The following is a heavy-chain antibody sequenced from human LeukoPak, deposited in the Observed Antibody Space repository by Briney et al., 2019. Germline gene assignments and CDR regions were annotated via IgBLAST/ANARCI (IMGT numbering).Heavy chain of an antibody. CDR1: GGTFSSYA. D-gene: IGHD3-10*01. Sequence: SVKVSCKASGGTFSSYAISWVRQAPGQGLEWMGGIIPIFGTANYAQKFQGRVTITTDESTSTAYMELSSLRSEDTAVYYCARAATLDGSGSYYNVKNWFDPWGQGTLVTVSS. CDR3: ARAATLDGSGSYYNVKNWFDP. CDR2: IIPIFGTA. J-gene: IGHJ5*02. V-gene: IGHV1-69*05.